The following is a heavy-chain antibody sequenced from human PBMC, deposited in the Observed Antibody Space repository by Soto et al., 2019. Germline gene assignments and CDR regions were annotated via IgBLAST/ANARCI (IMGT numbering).Heavy chain of an antibody. CDR2: IWYDGSNK. Sequence: GGSLRLSCAASGFTFSSYGMHWVRQAPGKGLDWVAVIWYDGSNKYYADSVKGRFTISRDNSKNTLYLQMNSLRAEDTAVYYSARDNVVVPAAMGHYYYMDVWGKGTTVTVSS. CDR3: ARDNVVVPAAMGHYYYMDV. V-gene: IGHV3-33*01. D-gene: IGHD2-2*01. J-gene: IGHJ6*03. CDR1: GFTFSSYG.